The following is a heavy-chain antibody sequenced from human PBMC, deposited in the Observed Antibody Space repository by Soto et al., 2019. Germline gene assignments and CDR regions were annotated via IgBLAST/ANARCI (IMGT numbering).Heavy chain of an antibody. CDR3: ARVLLLWFGELPDAFDI. V-gene: IGHV4-59*01. Sequence: SETLSLTCTVSGGSISSYYWSWIRQPPGKGLEWIGYIYYSGSTNYNLSLKSRVTISVDTSKNQFSLKLSSVTAADTAVYYCARVLLLWFGELPDAFDIWGQGTMVTVSS. J-gene: IGHJ3*02. CDR1: GGSISSYY. CDR2: IYYSGST. D-gene: IGHD3-10*01.